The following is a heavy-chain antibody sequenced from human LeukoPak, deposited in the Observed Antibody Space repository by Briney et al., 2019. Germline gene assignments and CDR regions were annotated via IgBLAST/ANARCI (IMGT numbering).Heavy chain of an antibody. V-gene: IGHV4-59*08. J-gene: IGHJ3*02. CDR1: GGSISSYY. Sequence: SETLSLTCTVSGGSISSYYWSWIRQPPGKGLEWIGYIYYSGSTYYNPSLKSRLTISVDTSKNQFSLQLTSVTAADTAVYYCARARRFAAAGTTAFDIWGQGTMVTVSS. CDR2: IYYSGST. D-gene: IGHD6-13*01. CDR3: ARARRFAAAGTTAFDI.